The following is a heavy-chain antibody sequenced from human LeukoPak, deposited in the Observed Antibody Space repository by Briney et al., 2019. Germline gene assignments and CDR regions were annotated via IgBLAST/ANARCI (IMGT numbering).Heavy chain of an antibody. Sequence: AETLSLTCAVSGGYVNRGTFLWTWIRKPPGKGLEWIGYISNSGSTNYHPSLKSRVTISSDTSKTQFTLKLTSVTAADTAVYYCARSPSGYRFDSWGQGTLVTVSS. CDR3: ARSPSGYRFDS. D-gene: IGHD3-22*01. J-gene: IGHJ4*02. CDR2: ISNSGST. CDR1: GGYVNRGTFL. V-gene: IGHV4-61*01.